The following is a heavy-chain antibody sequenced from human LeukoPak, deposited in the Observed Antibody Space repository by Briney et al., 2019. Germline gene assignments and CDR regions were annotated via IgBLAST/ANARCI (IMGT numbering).Heavy chain of an antibody. CDR3: AAIVVVPPAIAY. J-gene: IGHJ4*02. D-gene: IGHD2-2*01. Sequence: PSQTLSLTCTVSGFSISSDAYFWSWLRQHPGKGLEWIGYISYSGSTYYNPSLKSRITISVDTSKNQFSLNLSSVTAADTAVYFCAAIVVVPPAIAYWGQGTLVTVSS. CDR1: GFSISSDAYF. CDR2: ISYSGST. V-gene: IGHV4-31*03.